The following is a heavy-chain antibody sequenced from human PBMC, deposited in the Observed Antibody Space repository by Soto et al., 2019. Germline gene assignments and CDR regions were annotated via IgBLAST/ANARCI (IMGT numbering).Heavy chain of an antibody. CDR1: GGSISSGGYY. CDR2: IYYSGST. V-gene: IGHV4-31*03. CDR3: ARVARLSGYGQIDY. J-gene: IGHJ4*02. Sequence: QVQLQESGPGLVKPSQTLSLTCTVSGGSISSGGYYWSWIRQHPGKGLEWIGYIYYSGSTYYNPSLKSRVTISVDTSKNQFSLKLSYVTAADTAVYYCARVARLSGYGQIDYWGQGTLVTVSS. D-gene: IGHD5-12*01.